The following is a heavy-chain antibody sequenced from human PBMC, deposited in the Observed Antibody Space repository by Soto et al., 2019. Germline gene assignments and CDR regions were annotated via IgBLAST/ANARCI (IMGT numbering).Heavy chain of an antibody. V-gene: IGHV4-39*07. CDR1: GGSISSSSYY. CDR2: IYYSGST. D-gene: IGHD3-22*01. Sequence: PSETLSLTCTVSGGSISSSSYYWGWIRQPPGKGLEWIGSIYYSGSTYYNPSLKSRVTISVDTSKNQFSLKLSSVTAADTAVYFCARLKFYDSSGYYPLFDYWGHGTLVTVSS. CDR3: ARLKFYDSSGYYPLFDY. J-gene: IGHJ4*01.